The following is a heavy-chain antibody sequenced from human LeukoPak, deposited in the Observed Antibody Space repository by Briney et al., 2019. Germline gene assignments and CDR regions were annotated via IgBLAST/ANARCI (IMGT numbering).Heavy chain of an antibody. J-gene: IGHJ6*03. CDR3: AREDIVVVPAAIEYYYYYMDV. V-gene: IGHV4-4*07. Sequence: PSETLSLTCTVSGGSISSYYWSWIRQPAGKGLEWIGRIYTSGSTNYNPSLKSRVTTSVDTSKNQCSLKLSSVTAADTAVYYCAREDIVVVPAAIEYYYYYMDVWGKGTTVTVSS. D-gene: IGHD2-2*02. CDR1: GGSISSYY. CDR2: IYTSGST.